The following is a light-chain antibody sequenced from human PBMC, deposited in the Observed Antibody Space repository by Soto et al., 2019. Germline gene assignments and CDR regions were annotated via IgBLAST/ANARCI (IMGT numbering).Light chain of an antibody. CDR2: DAS. CDR1: QTVRNNY. V-gene: IGKV3D-20*02. J-gene: IGKJ5*01. Sequence: EFVLTQSPGTLSLSPGERATLSCRASQTVRNNYLAWYQQKPGQAPRLLIYDASSRATGIPPRFSGSGSGTDVTITISSLEPEDSEVYYCQQRHMWPITFGQGTRLEIK. CDR3: QQRHMWPIT.